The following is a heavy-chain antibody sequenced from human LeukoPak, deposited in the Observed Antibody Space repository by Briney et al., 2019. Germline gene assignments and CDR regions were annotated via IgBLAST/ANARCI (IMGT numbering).Heavy chain of an antibody. D-gene: IGHD2-21*01. CDR3: AKGGVIVFYYLDY. V-gene: IGHV3-30*18. CDR1: GFTFRSYG. J-gene: IGHJ4*02. CDR2: ISYDGSNQ. Sequence: GSLRLSCAASGFTFRSYGMHWVRQAPGKGLEWVAVISYDGSNQYYADSVKGRFTISRDNSKNTLYLQMHSLRPEDTAVYYCAKGGVIVFYYLDYWGQGTLVTVSS.